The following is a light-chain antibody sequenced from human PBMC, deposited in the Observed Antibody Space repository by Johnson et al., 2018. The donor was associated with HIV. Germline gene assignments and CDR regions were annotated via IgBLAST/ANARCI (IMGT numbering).Light chain of an antibody. CDR2: DNN. Sequence: QSVLTQPPSVSAAPGQKVTISCSGSSSNIGNNYVSWYQQLPGTAPKLLIYDNNKRPSGIPDRFSGSKSGTSATLGITGLQTGDEAAYYCGTGDSSLSALYVFRTGTKVTFL. CDR3: GTGDSSLSALYV. CDR1: SSNIGNNY. J-gene: IGLJ1*01. V-gene: IGLV1-51*01.